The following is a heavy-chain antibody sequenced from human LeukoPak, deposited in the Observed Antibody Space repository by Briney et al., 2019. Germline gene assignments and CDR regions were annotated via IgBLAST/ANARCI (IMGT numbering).Heavy chain of an antibody. CDR3: ARGFLEWELLNYYYYYYMDV. D-gene: IGHD1-26*01. J-gene: IGHJ6*03. Sequence: PSETLSLTCTVSGGSISSYYWSWIRQPAGKGLEWIGRIYTSGSTNYNPSLKSRVTMSVDTSKNHFSLKLSSVTAADTAVYYCARGFLEWELLNYYYYYYMDVWGKGTTVTVSS. V-gene: IGHV4-4*07. CDR2: IYTSGST. CDR1: GGSISSYY.